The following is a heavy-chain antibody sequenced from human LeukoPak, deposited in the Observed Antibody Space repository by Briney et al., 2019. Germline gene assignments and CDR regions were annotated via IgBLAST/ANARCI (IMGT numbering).Heavy chain of an antibody. CDR3: ARDRAYSFDC. CDR2: IYTSGST. J-gene: IGHJ4*02. D-gene: IGHD1-26*01. Sequence: SQTLSLTCTVSGGSISSGSYYWSWIRQPAGKGLEWIGRIYTSGSTNYNPSLKSRVTISVDTSKNQFSLKLSSVTAADTAVYYCARDRAYSFDCWGQGILVTVSS. CDR1: GGSISSGSYY. V-gene: IGHV4-61*02.